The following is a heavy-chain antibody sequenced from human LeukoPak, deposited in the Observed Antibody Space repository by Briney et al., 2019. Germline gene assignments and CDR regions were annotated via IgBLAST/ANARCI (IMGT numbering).Heavy chain of an antibody. CDR1: GGSISSGGYY. J-gene: IGHJ4*02. Sequence: SETLSLTCTVSGGSISSGGYYWRWIRQHPGKGLEWIGYIYYSGSTYYNPSLKSRFTISVDTSKNQFSLKLSSVTAADTAVYYCARVDYVRGIYWGQGTLVTVSS. V-gene: IGHV4-31*03. D-gene: IGHD3-16*01. CDR2: IYYSGST. CDR3: ARVDYVRGIY.